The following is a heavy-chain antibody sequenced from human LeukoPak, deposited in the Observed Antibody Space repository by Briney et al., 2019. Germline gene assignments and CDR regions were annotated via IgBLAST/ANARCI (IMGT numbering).Heavy chain of an antibody. CDR3: ATDRRKWEPDRAFDI. CDR2: IIPIFGTA. V-gene: IGHV1-69*05. Sequence: ASVKVSCKASGGTFSSYAISWVRQAPGQGLEWMGGIIPIFGTANYAQKFQGRVTITTDESTSTAYMELSSLRSEDTAVYYCATDRRKWEPDRAFDIWGQGTMVTVSS. D-gene: IGHD1-26*01. CDR1: GGTFSSYA. J-gene: IGHJ3*02.